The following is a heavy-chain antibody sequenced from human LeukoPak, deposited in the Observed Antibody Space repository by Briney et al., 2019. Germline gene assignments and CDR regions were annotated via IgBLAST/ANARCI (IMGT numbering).Heavy chain of an antibody. J-gene: IGHJ4*02. V-gene: IGHV3-23*01. Sequence: GGSLRLSCAASGFTFSNAWMSWVRQAPGKGLEWVSAISGSGGSTYYADSVKGRFTISRDNSKNTLYLQMNSLRAEDTAVYYCAKEKRLRVFDYWGQGTLVTVSS. D-gene: IGHD5-12*01. CDR3: AKEKRLRVFDY. CDR1: GFTFSNAW. CDR2: ISGSGGST.